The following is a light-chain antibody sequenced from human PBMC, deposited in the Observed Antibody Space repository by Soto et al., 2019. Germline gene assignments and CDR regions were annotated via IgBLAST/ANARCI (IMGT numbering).Light chain of an antibody. V-gene: IGKV3-20*01. CDR3: QQYGSSPLT. J-gene: IGKJ4*01. Sequence: EIVLPQSPRTLSLSPGERATLSCRASQSVSSSYLAWYQQKPGQAPRLLIYGASSRATGIPDRFSGSGSGTDFTLAISRLEPEDFAVYYCQQYGSSPLTFGGGTKV. CDR2: GAS. CDR1: QSVSSSY.